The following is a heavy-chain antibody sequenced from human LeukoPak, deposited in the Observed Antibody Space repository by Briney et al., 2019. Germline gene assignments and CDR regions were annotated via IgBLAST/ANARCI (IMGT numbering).Heavy chain of an antibody. D-gene: IGHD2-2*01. J-gene: IGHJ5*02. CDR1: GYSISSDYY. CDR3: ARLDCSSTSCYGGYNWFDP. Sequence: PSETLSLTCAVSGYSISSDYYWGWLRQPPGKGLEWIGNIYHSGSAYYSPSLKSRVTISVDTSKNQFSLKLSSVTAADTAVYYCARLDCSSTSCYGGYNWFDPWGQGTLVTVSS. V-gene: IGHV4-38-2*01. CDR2: IYHSGSA.